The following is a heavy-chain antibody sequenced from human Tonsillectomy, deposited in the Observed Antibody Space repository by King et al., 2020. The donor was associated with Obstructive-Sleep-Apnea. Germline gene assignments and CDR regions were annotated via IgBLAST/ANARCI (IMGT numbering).Heavy chain of an antibody. J-gene: IGHJ6*02. Sequence: VQLQESGPGLVKPSGTLSLTCAVSGGSISSTNWWNWVRQPPGKGLEWIGEIYHSGNTNYNPSLKSRVTISVDKSKNQFSLNLNSVTAADTAVYYCARVTGRPNYYGLDVWGQGTTVTVSS. D-gene: IGHD6-25*01. CDR2: IYHSGNT. CDR1: GGSISSTNW. CDR3: ARVTGRPNYYGLDV. V-gene: IGHV4-4*02.